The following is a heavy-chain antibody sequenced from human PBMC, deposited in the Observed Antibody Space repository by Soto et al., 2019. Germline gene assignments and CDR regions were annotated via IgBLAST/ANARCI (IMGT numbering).Heavy chain of an antibody. V-gene: IGHV4-39*01. CDR3: ARHDYGDGFSY. Sequence: SETLSLTCTVSGDSISSSTYYWGWIRRPPGKGLEWIATIFSTGTTHYNPSLRSRVTISVDTSKNQFSLTVRSVTAADTATYYCARHDYGDGFSYWGQGSQVTVSS. J-gene: IGHJ4*02. CDR1: GDSISSSTYY. D-gene: IGHD4-17*01. CDR2: IFSTGTT.